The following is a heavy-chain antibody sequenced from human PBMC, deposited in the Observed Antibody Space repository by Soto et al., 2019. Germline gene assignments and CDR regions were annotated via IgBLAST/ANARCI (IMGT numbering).Heavy chain of an antibody. Sequence: WGCLRLSCAACGVTLTRYSMNGVRQTPGKGLEWVSSISSTTNYIYCGDSMKGRFTISRDNAKNSLYLEMNSLRAEDTAVYYCARESEDLTSNFDYWGQGTLVTVSS. CDR3: ARESEDLTSNFDY. CDR1: GVTLTRYS. J-gene: IGHJ4*02. CDR2: ISSTTNYI. V-gene: IGHV3-21*06.